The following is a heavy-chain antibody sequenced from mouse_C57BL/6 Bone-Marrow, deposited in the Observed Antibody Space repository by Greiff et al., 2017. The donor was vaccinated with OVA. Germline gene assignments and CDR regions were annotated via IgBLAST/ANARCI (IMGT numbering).Heavy chain of an antibody. CDR2: ISDGGSYT. CDR3: ARDVVTYWYFDV. Sequence: EVQGVESGGGLVKPGGSLKLSCAASGFTFSSYAMSWVRQTPEKRLEWVATISDGGSYTYYPDNVKGRFTISRDNAKNNLYLQMSHLKSEDTAMYYCARDVVTYWYFDVWGTGTTVTVSS. CDR1: GFTFSSYA. J-gene: IGHJ1*03. D-gene: IGHD2-1*01. V-gene: IGHV5-4*01.